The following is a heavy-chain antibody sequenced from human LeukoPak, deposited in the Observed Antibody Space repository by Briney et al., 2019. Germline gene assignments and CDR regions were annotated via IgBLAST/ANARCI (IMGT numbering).Heavy chain of an antibody. D-gene: IGHD2-2*02. J-gene: IGHJ5*02. Sequence: GESLKISCKGSGYSFPNYWIGWVRQRPGKGLEWMGIIYPGDSHTRYSPSFQDQVTISVDKSISTAYLQWSSLKASDTAMYYCARGPYAYTSSATLGSYNWFDPWGQGSLVTVSS. V-gene: IGHV5-51*01. CDR1: GYSFPNYW. CDR3: ARGPYAYTSSATLGSYNWFDP. CDR2: IYPGDSHT.